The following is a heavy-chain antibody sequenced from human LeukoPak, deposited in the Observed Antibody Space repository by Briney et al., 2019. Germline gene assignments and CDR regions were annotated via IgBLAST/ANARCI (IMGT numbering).Heavy chain of an antibody. CDR3: ARDLNSSGYHQDGWFDP. CDR1: GGSISSYY. J-gene: IGHJ5*02. Sequence: SETLSLTCTVSGGSISSYYWSWIRQPPGKGLEWIGYIYYSGSTNYNPSLESRVTISVDTSKNQFSLKLNSVTAADTAVYYCARDLNSSGYHQDGWFDPWGQGTLVTVSS. V-gene: IGHV4-59*12. CDR2: IYYSGST. D-gene: IGHD3-22*01.